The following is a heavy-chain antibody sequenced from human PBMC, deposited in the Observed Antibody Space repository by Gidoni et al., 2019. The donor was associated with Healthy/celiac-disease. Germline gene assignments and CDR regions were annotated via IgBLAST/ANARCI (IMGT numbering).Heavy chain of an antibody. CDR1: GFTFSSYA. V-gene: IGHV3-30-3*01. Sequence: QVQLVESGGGVVQPGRSLSLSWPASGFTFSSYALHWVRQAPGKGLAWVAVISYDGSNRDYADSVKGRFTISRDNSKNTLYLQMNSLRAEDTAVYYCARVGGDILTGYYISYYFDYWGQGTLVTVSS. CDR2: ISYDGSNR. J-gene: IGHJ4*02. CDR3: ARVGGDILTGYYISYYFDY. D-gene: IGHD3-9*01.